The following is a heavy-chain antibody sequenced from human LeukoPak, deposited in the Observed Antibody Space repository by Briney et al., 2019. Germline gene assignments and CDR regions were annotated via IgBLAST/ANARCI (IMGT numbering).Heavy chain of an antibody. CDR1: GGTFSSYA. J-gene: IGHJ3*02. CDR2: IIPIFGTA. D-gene: IGHD6-6*01. Sequence: GSSVKVSCKASGGTFSSYAISWVRQAPGQGLEWMGGIIPIFGTANYARKFQGRVTITTDESTSTAYMELSSLRSEDTAVYYCAREDQYSSSRPRAFDIWGQGTMVTVSS. CDR3: AREDQYSSSRPRAFDI. V-gene: IGHV1-69*05.